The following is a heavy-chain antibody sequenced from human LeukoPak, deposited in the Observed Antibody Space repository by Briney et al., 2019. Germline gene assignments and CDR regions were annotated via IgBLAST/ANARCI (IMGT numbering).Heavy chain of an antibody. CDR2: IYYSGST. CDR1: GGSISSYY. J-gene: IGHJ4*02. CDR3: ARVLRVATDYGGYPYYFDY. D-gene: IGHD4-17*01. V-gene: IGHV4-59*01. Sequence: SETLSLTCTVSGGSISSYYWSWIRQPPGKGLEWIGYIYYSGSTNYNPSLKSRVTISVDTSKNQFSLKLGSVTAADTAVYYCARVLRVATDYGGYPYYFDYWGQGTLVTVSS.